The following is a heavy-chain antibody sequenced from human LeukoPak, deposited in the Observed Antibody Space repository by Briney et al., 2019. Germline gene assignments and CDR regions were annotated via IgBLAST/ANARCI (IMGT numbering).Heavy chain of an antibody. J-gene: IGHJ6*02. D-gene: IGHD3-10*01. CDR1: GFIFDTYG. CDR3: ARKRFSYYYGSGSYYPYGMDV. V-gene: IGHV3-33*01. CDR2: IWYDGGKK. Sequence: SGGSLRLSCAASGFIFDTYGMHWVRQAPGKGLEWVAVIWYDGGKKYYADSVKGRFTISRDNSKNTLYLQMNSLRAEDTAVYYCARKRFSYYYGSGSYYPYGMDVWGQGTTVTVSS.